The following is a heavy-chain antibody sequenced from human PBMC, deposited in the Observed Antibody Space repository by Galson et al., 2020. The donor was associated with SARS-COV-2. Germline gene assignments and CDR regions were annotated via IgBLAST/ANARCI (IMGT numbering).Heavy chain of an antibody. CDR3: SKIIVTAYYFSYMDV. V-gene: IGHV4-4*02. Sequence: SETLSLTCAVSGGSISSSDWWGWVRQHPGKGLEWIGEIYHSGYINYNPSLKSRVTMSVDTSKNQFSLKLSSVTAADTALYYCSKIIVTAYYFSYMDVWGKGTTVTVSS. D-gene: IGHD2-21*02. J-gene: IGHJ6*03. CDR2: IYHSGYI. CDR1: GGSISSSDW.